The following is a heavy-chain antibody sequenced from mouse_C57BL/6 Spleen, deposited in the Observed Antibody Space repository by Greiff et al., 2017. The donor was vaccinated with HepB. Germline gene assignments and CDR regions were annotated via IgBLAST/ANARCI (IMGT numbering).Heavy chain of an antibody. V-gene: IGHV1-26*01. CDR2: INPNNGGT. D-gene: IGHD1-1*01. CDR3: ARETTVVSGDY. Sequence: EVQLLQSGPELVKPGASVKISCKASGFTFNDYYMHWVKQSHVKRLEWIGDINPNNGGTSYNQKFKGKATLTVDKSSSTAYMELRSLTSEDTAVYYCARETTVVSGDYWGQGTTLTVSS. CDR1: GFTFNDYY. J-gene: IGHJ2*01.